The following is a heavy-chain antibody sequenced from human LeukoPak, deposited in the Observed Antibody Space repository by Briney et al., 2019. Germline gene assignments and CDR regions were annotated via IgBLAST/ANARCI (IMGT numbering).Heavy chain of an antibody. CDR1: GGSISSGGYY. J-gene: IGHJ4*02. D-gene: IGHD5-12*01. CDR3: ARDSPPHSGYDYRGLDY. CDR2: IYYSGST. V-gene: IGHV4-31*03. Sequence: PSQTLSLTCTVSGGSISSGGYYWSWIRQHPGTGLEWIGYIYYSGSTYYNPSLKSRVTISVDTSKNQFSLKLSSVTAADTAVYYCARDSPPHSGYDYRGLDYWGQGTLVTVS.